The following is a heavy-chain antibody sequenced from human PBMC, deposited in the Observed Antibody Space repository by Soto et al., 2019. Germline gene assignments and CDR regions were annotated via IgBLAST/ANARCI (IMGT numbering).Heavy chain of an antibody. Sequence: SVKVSCKASGFTFTSSAVQWVRQARGQRLEWIGWIVVGSGNTNYAQKFQERVTITRDMSTSTAYMELSSLRSEDTAVYYCAAGFYGDAYYYYYGMDVWGQGTTVTVSS. J-gene: IGHJ6*02. CDR3: AAGFYGDAYYYYYGMDV. D-gene: IGHD4-17*01. CDR2: IVVGSGNT. V-gene: IGHV1-58*01. CDR1: GFTFTSSA.